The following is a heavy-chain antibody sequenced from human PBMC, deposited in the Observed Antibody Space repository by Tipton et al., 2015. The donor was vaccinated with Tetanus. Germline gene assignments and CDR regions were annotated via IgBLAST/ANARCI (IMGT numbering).Heavy chain of an antibody. CDR3: ARYDSSGVTFDY. CDR1: GYTFTTYY. V-gene: IGHV1-46*01. Sequence: QSGAEVKEPGASVKVSCKASGYTFTTYYMNWVRQAPGQGLEWMGIISPESGGTNYAQKFQGRVTMTVDTSTSTVYMDLSRLTSEDTAVYYCARYDSSGVTFDYWNQGTLVTVSS. CDR2: ISPESGGT. D-gene: IGHD3-22*01. J-gene: IGHJ4*02.